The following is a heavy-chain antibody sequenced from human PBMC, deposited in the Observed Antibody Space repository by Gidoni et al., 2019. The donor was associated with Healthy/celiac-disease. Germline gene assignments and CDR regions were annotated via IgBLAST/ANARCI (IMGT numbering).Heavy chain of an antibody. D-gene: IGHD3-9*01. V-gene: IGHV5-51*01. CDR2: IYPGDSDT. CDR3: ARQTGITIFNYYYGMDV. J-gene: IGHJ6*02. CDR1: GYSFTSYW. Sequence: EVQLVPSGAEVKKPGESLKISCKGSGYSFTSYWIGWVRQMPGKGLEGMGIIYPGDSDTRYSPSFQGQVTISADKSISTAYLQWSSLKASDTAMYYCARQTGITIFNYYYGMDVWGQGTTVTVSS.